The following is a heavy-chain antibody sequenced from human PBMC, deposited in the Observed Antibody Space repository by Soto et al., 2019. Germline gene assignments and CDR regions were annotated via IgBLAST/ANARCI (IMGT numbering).Heavy chain of an antibody. CDR2: VYYRGRS. J-gene: IGHJ4*02. D-gene: IGHD4-17*01. CDR3: VSQRTTVPTQAYFDY. Sequence: SETLSLTCTVSGGSVTNSSYYWGWIRQSPGKGLEWTGSVYYRGRSYSKSSVKRRDTISVDTSKNRFSLSLNSVTASDTAVYFCVSQRTTVPTQAYFDYWGPGALVTVS. V-gene: IGHV4-39*01. CDR1: GGSVTNSSYY.